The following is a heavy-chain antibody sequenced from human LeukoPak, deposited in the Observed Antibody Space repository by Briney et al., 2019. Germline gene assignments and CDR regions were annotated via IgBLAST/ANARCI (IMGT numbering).Heavy chain of an antibody. Sequence: GGSLRLSYAASGFTFSSYSMNWVRQAPGKGLEWVSSISSSSSYIYYADSVKGRFTISRDNAKNSLYLQMNSLRAEDTAVYYCARVTGYSSSWSDYWGQGTLVTVSS. CDR3: ARVTGYSSSWSDY. J-gene: IGHJ4*02. V-gene: IGHV3-21*01. D-gene: IGHD6-13*01. CDR1: GFTFSSYS. CDR2: ISSSSSYI.